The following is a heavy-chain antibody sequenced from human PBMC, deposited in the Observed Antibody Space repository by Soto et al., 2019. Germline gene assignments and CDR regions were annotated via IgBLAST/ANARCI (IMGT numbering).Heavy chain of an antibody. Sequence: QVQLQESGPGLVKPSQTLSLTCTVSGGSISSGDYYWSWIRQHPGKGLEWIGYTYYSGSTYYNPALKSRVTIPVDTSKNQFSLKLSSVTAADTAVYYCARWWSGSRQGFDPWGQGTLVTVSS. J-gene: IGHJ5*02. CDR1: GGSISSGDYY. CDR3: ARWWSGSRQGFDP. V-gene: IGHV4-31*03. D-gene: IGHD3-3*01. CDR2: TYYSGST.